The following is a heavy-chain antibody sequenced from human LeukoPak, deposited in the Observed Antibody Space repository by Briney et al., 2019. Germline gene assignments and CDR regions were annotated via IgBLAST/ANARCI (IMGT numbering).Heavy chain of an antibody. Sequence: GASVKVSCRTSGYTFTGYYMHWVRQAPGQGLEWMGWINPNSGGTNYAQKFQGRVTMTRDTSISTAYMELSRLRSDDTAVYYCARDDNWNNGGFDYWGQGTLVTVFS. J-gene: IGHJ4*02. D-gene: IGHD1/OR15-1a*01. CDR3: ARDDNWNNGGFDY. V-gene: IGHV1-2*02. CDR2: INPNSGGT. CDR1: GYTFTGYY.